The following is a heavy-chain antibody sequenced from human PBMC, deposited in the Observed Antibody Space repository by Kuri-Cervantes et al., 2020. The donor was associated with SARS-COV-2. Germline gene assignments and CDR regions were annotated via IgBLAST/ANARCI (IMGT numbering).Heavy chain of an antibody. CDR1: GYTLTELS. Sequence: ASVKVSCKVSGYTLTELSMHWVRQAPGQGLEWMGIINPSGGSTSYAQKFQGRVTMTRDTSTSTVYMELSSLRSEDTAVYYCARAYNWNYFGLSQHYYYMDVWGKGTTVTVSS. CDR3: ARAYNWNYFGLSQHYYYMDV. CDR2: INPSGGST. V-gene: IGHV1-46*03. J-gene: IGHJ6*03. D-gene: IGHD1-7*01.